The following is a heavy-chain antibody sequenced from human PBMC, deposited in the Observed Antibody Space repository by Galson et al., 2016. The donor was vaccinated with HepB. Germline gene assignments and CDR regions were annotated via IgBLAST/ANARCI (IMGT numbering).Heavy chain of an antibody. CDR1: GGSLSAYY. Sequence: SETLSLTCTVNGGSLSAYYWNWIRQSPGKGLEWIGEVNHSGATDYNPSLKSRVTISVDTSKKQFSLNLNSVPAADTAVYYCATGYCSGGSCYSVALDIWGQGTMVTVS. J-gene: IGHJ3*02. CDR2: VNHSGAT. CDR3: ATGYCSGGSCYSVALDI. V-gene: IGHV4-34*01. D-gene: IGHD2-15*01.